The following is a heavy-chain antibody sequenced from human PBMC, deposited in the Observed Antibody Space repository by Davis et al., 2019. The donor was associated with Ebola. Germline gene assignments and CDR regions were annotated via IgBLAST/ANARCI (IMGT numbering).Heavy chain of an antibody. V-gene: IGHV3-7*03. J-gene: IGHJ4*02. CDR3: ATDVGLS. CDR2: INLDGSQK. D-gene: IGHD3/OR15-3a*01. Sequence: PSETLSLTCTVSGGSISSGGYYWSWVRQAPGKGLEWVANINLDGSQKYFVDSVKGRFSISRDNTKNSLSLQMNSLRAEDTAVYYCATDVGLSWGQGTLVTVSS. CDR1: GGSISSGGYY.